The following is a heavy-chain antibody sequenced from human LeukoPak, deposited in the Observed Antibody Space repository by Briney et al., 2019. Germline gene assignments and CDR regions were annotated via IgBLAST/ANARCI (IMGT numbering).Heavy chain of an antibody. CDR1: GFTFSNHG. D-gene: IGHD4-11*01. CDR2: IRHDGTTK. Sequence: PGGSLRLSCAASGFTFSNHGIHWVRQAPGKGLEWVAFIRHDGTTKYYADSVRGRFTISRDNSKNTLYLRMNSLRPADTAVYYCAKALYISNWFYFDYWGQGTLVTVSS. J-gene: IGHJ4*02. CDR3: AKALYISNWFYFDY. V-gene: IGHV3-30*02.